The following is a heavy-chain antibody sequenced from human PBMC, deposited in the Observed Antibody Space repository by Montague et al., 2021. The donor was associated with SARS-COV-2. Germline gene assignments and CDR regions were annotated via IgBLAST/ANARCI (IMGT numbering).Heavy chain of an antibody. CDR3: VRHPQYDGLNGPPDF. J-gene: IGHJ4*02. CDR2: VLYNKGT. CDR1: GVSVTDYY. V-gene: IGHV4-59*08. D-gene: IGHD3-9*01. Sequence: SETLSLTCPVSGVSVTDYYWSWIRQPPGKGLEWVGDVLYNKGTNFNPSLKSRVAISVDTSKNQFPLRLTSVTAADPAFYYCVRHPQYDGLNGPPDFWGQGTLVTVSS.